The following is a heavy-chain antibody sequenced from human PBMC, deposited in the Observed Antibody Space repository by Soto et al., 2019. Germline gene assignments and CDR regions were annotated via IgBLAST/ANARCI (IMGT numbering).Heavy chain of an antibody. J-gene: IGHJ4*02. Sequence: QVQLVESGGGLVKPGGSLRLSCAASGFSFSDDYMSWIRQAPAKGLEWVSYISTSSSTKNYADSAKGRFTISRDNAKNSLYLQMNSLRAEDTAVYYCARPSSGYSFDCWGQGTLVTVSS. CDR1: GFSFSDDY. V-gene: IGHV3-11*04. CDR3: ARPSSGYSFDC. CDR2: ISTSSSTK. D-gene: IGHD3-22*01.